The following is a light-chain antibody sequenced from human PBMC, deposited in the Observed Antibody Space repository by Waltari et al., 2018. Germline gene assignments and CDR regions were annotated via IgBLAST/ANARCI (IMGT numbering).Light chain of an antibody. CDR2: SVS. J-gene: IGKJ4*01. Sequence: DIQMTQSPSSLSSSVGHKVTITWRARHGIGMSLAWFQQKPWKAPKSLIYSVSTLESGVPSTFSGSGSGTDFTLTISSLQPEDFATYYCQQYKTYPLTFGGGTKVDIK. V-gene: IGKV1-16*01. CDR1: HGIGMS. CDR3: QQYKTYPLT.